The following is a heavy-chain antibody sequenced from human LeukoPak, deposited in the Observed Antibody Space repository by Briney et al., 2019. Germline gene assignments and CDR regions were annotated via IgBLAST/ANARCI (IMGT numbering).Heavy chain of an antibody. CDR3: ARDYYYGSGSYLK. V-gene: IGHV3-7*01. J-gene: IGHJ4*02. CDR1: GFTFTNYW. D-gene: IGHD3-10*01. Sequence: GGSLRLYCAASGFTFTNYWMSWGRQAPGTGLYLVSNIKPDGSEKYYVDSVKGRFTISRDNAKNSLYLQMNSLRAEDTAVYYCARDYYYGSGSYLKWGQGTLVTVSS. CDR2: IKPDGSEK.